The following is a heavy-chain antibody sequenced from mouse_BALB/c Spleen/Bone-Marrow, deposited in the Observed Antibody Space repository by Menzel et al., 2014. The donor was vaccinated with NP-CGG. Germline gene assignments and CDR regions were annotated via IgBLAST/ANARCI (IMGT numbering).Heavy chain of an antibody. CDR1: GFNIKDTY. V-gene: IGHV14-3*02. J-gene: IGHJ3*01. CDR3: ASYDGGSSALAY. CDR2: IDPANGNT. D-gene: IGHD1-1*01. Sequence: EVQLQQSGAELVKPGASVKLSCTASGFNIKDTYMHWVKQRPEQGLEWIGRIDPANGNTKYDPKFQGKATITADTSSNTAYLQLSCLASEDTAFYYSASYDGGSSALAYWGQGTLVTVSA.